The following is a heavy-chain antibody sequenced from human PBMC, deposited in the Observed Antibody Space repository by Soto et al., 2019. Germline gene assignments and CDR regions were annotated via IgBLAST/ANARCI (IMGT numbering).Heavy chain of an antibody. CDR1: GGSFSGYY. J-gene: IGHJ5*02. V-gene: IGHV4-34*01. Sequence: PSETLSLTCAVYGGSFSGYYWSWIRQPPGKGLEWIGEINHSGSTNYNPSLKSRVTISVDTSKNQFSLKLSSVTAADTAVYYCARAITLFSSSLRFDPWGQGTLVTVSS. D-gene: IGHD6-13*01. CDR3: ARAITLFSSSLRFDP. CDR2: INHSGST.